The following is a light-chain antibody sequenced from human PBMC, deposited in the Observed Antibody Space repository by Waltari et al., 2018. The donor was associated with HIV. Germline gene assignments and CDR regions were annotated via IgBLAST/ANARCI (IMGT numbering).Light chain of an antibody. CDR1: SSNIGAGYD. CDR3: QSYDSSLSVVV. Sequence: QSVLTQPPSVSGAPGQRVTISCTGSSSNIGAGYDVHWYQHLPGTAPKLLIYGNSNRPSGAPDRCSGSKSGTSASLAITGLQAEDESDYYCQSYDSSLSVVVFGGGTKLTVL. CDR2: GNS. J-gene: IGLJ2*01. V-gene: IGLV1-40*01.